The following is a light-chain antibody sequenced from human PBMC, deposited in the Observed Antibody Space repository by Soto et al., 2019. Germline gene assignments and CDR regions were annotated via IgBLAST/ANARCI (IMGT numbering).Light chain of an antibody. CDR3: QQFNDYPFT. Sequence: AIQLTQSPSSLSASVGDRVTITCRASQGLGDAIAWYQQKPGRPPKLLIYDASRLESGVPSRFSGSGSGTDFTLAISSLQPEDFTTYHCQQFNDYPFTFGPGTRVDIK. J-gene: IGKJ3*01. CDR1: QGLGDA. CDR2: DAS. V-gene: IGKV1D-13*01.